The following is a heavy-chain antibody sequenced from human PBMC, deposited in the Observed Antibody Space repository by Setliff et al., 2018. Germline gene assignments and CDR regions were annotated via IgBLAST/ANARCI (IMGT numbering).Heavy chain of an antibody. CDR2: IRYDGSNK. V-gene: IGHV3-30*02. D-gene: IGHD1-26*01. J-gene: IGHJ4*02. CDR1: GFTFSSYG. Sequence: GGSLRLSCAAPGFTFSSYGMHWVRQAPGKGLEWVAFIRYDGSNKYYADSVKGRFTISRDNSKNTLYLQMNSLRAEDTAVYYCAKDLYWELPRGGLGYWGQGTLVTVSS. CDR3: AKDLYWELPRGGLGY.